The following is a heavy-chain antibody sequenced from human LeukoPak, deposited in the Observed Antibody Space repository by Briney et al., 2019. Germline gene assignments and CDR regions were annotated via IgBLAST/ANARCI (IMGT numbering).Heavy chain of an antibody. J-gene: IGHJ4*02. D-gene: IGHD5-18*01. V-gene: IGHV4-4*07. CDR3: ARAMDMDTVMVFDY. Sequence: TSETLSLTCTVSGGSISSYYWSWIRQPAGKGLEWIGRIYTSRSNNNNPSLKSRVTISVDKSKNQFSLKLSSVTAADTAVYYCARAMDMDTVMVFDYWGQGTLVTVSS. CDR2: IYTSRSN. CDR1: GGSISSYY.